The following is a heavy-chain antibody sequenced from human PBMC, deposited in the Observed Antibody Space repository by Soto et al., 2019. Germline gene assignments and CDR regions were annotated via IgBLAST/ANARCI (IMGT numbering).Heavy chain of an antibody. CDR2: ISSSSSTI. D-gene: IGHD4-17*01. Sequence: EVQLVESGGGLVQPGGSLRLSCAAAGLTFSSYSMNWFRQAPGKGLEWVSYISSSSSTIYYADSVKVRFTISRDNAKNSLYLQMNSLRAEDTAVYYCARDNDDYGDYPDAFDIWGQGTMVTVSS. CDR1: GLTFSSYS. CDR3: ARDNDDYGDYPDAFDI. V-gene: IGHV3-48*01. J-gene: IGHJ3*02.